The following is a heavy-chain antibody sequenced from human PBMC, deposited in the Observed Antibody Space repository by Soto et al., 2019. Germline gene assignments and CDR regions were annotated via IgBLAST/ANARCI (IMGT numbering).Heavy chain of an antibody. CDR2: INPSGGST. J-gene: IGHJ4*02. CDR1: GYTFTSYY. D-gene: IGHD3-3*01. Sequence: ASVKVSCKASGYTFTSYYMHWVRQAPGQGLEWMGIINPSGGSTSYAQKFQGRVTMTRDTSTSTVYMELGSLRSEDTAVYYCARDSERRFLEWLSYFDYWGQGTLVTVSS. V-gene: IGHV1-46*03. CDR3: ARDSERRFLEWLSYFDY.